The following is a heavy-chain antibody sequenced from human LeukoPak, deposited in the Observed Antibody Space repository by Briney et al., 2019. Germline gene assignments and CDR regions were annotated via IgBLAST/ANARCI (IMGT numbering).Heavy chain of an antibody. CDR2: FCGGSEDT. D-gene: IGHD6-13*01. J-gene: IGHJ6*01. CDR1: GFTFGSFA. CDR3: ARTIAQYSNSWLYFYYGLDV. V-gene: IGHV3-23*01. Sequence: GSLRLPLKAFGFTFGSFAMDWVRQAPGKGLEGALFFCGGSEDTYYADSVKGRFTISRDNSKSTLYLQMNSLGAEDTAVYYCARTIAQYSNSWLYFYYGLDVWGRGTTVTVSS.